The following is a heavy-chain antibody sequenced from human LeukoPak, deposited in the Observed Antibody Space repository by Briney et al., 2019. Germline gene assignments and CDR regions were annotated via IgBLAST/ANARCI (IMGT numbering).Heavy chain of an antibody. Sequence: PGGSLRLSCAASGFTFSSHTMHWVRQAPGKGLEWVAVISYDGSNKYYADSVKGRFTISRDNSKNTLYLQMNSLRAEDTAVYYCARPSSTSSFSWYFDLWGRGTLVTVSS. CDR1: GFTFSSHT. D-gene: IGHD2-2*01. J-gene: IGHJ2*01. V-gene: IGHV3-30*14. CDR3: ARPSSTSSFSWYFDL. CDR2: ISYDGSNK.